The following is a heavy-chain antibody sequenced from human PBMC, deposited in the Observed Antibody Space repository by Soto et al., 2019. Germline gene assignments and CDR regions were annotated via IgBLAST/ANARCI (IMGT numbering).Heavy chain of an antibody. CDR1: GFTFSSYG. CDR2: ILSSGGTT. V-gene: IGHV3-23*01. D-gene: IGHD2-21*02. CDR3: AKKGLVSLAIYCNSGDCHYGFDV. J-gene: IGHJ3*01. Sequence: GGSLRLSCAASGFTFSSYGMTWVRQAPGKGLEWVSGILSSGGTTYYADSVKGRFTISRDNSNNTLYLLMHSLRAEDTFVYYCAKKGLVSLAIYCNSGDCHYGFDVWGQGTMVTVSS.